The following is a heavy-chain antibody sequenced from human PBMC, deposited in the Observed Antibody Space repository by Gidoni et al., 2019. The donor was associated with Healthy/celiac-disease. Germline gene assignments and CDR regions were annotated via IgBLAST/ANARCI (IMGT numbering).Heavy chain of an antibody. V-gene: IGHV4-39*01. Sequence: QLQLQESGPGLVKPSETLSLTCTVSGGSISSSSYYWGWIRQPPGKGPEWIGGIYYSGSTYYNPSLKSRVTISVDTSKNQFSLKRSSVTAADTAVYYCAGPSSIAAAGIWSPAFDIWGQGTMVTVSS. D-gene: IGHD6-13*01. J-gene: IGHJ3*02. CDR2: IYYSGST. CDR1: GGSISSSSYY. CDR3: AGPSSIAAAGIWSPAFDI.